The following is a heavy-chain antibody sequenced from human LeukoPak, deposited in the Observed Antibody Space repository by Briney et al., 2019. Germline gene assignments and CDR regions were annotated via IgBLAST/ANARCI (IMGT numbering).Heavy chain of an antibody. CDR3: GRYGQVPID. J-gene: IGHJ4*02. Sequence: GRSLRVSCAASGFTFSNVWMSWVRQAPGKGLEWVANIKQDGSEKNYVDSVKGRFTISRDNTKNSLYLQMNSLRVEDTAVYYCGRYGQVPIDWGQGTLVTVSS. CDR1: GFTFSNVW. D-gene: IGHD3-10*01. CDR2: IKQDGSEK. V-gene: IGHV3-7*03.